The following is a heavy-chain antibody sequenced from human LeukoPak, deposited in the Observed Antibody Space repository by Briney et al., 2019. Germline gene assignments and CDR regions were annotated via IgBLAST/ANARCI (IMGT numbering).Heavy chain of an antibody. D-gene: IGHD2-15*01. CDR3: ARFCSGGSCPDV. CDR1: VGSISSYF. V-gene: IGHV4-59*01. CDR2: IYYGGST. J-gene: IGHJ6*02. Sequence: SETLSLTCTVSVGSISSYFWTWIPHPPGKGLEWNGNIYYGGSTRYNPSLKSRVSISVDTSKNQFPLKLTSVTAADTAVYYCARFCSGGSCPDVWGQGTTVSVSS.